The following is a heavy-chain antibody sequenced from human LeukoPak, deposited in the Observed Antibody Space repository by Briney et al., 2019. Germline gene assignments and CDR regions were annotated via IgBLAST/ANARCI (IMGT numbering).Heavy chain of an antibody. V-gene: IGHV1-18*01. Sequence: ASVKVSCKASGYTFTSYGISWVRQAPGQGLEWMGWISAYNGNTNYAQKLQGRATMTTDTSTSTAYMELRSLRSDDTAVYYCARVWGIAVADGKNFDYWGQGTLVTVSS. CDR3: ARVWGIAVADGKNFDY. CDR2: ISAYNGNT. D-gene: IGHD6-19*01. CDR1: GYTFTSYG. J-gene: IGHJ4*02.